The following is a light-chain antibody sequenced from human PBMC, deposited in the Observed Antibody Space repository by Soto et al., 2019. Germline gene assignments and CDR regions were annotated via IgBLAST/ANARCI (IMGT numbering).Light chain of an antibody. V-gene: IGLV2-14*03. J-gene: IGLJ3*02. CDR1: SSDIGDYNY. Sequence: QSVLTQPASVSASPGQSITISCTGTSSDIGDYNYVSWYLHHPGKVPKLMIYDVTNRPSGVSNRFSGSKSGNTASLTISGLQAEDEAVYYCSSYTSTSARVFGGGTKLTVL. CDR2: DVT. CDR3: SSYTSTSARV.